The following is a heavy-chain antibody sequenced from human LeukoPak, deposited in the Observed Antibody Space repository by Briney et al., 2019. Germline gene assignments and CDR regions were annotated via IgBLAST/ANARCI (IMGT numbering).Heavy chain of an antibody. CDR1: GGSISSVGYY. V-gene: IGHV4-31*03. CDR2: IYYSGST. Sequence: SQTLSLTCTVSGGSISSVGYYWSWIRQHPGKGLEWIGYIYYSGSTYYNPSLKSRVTISVDTSKNQFSLKLSSLTAADTAVYYCASNTARGVGAFDIWGQGTMVTVSS. J-gene: IGHJ3*02. CDR3: ASNTARGVGAFDI. D-gene: IGHD2-21*02.